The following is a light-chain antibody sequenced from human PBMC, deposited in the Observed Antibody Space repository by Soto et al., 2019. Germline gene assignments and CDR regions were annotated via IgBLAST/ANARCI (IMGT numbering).Light chain of an antibody. CDR2: GAS. CDR1: QSVSSSY. J-gene: IGKJ1*01. Sequence: EIVLTQSPGTLSLSLGDRATLSCRASQSVSSSYLAWYQQKPGQAPRLLIYGASSRATGFPDRFSGSGSGTDFTLTISRLESEDFAVYYCQQYGSSPWTFGLGTKVEIK. V-gene: IGKV3-20*01. CDR3: QQYGSSPWT.